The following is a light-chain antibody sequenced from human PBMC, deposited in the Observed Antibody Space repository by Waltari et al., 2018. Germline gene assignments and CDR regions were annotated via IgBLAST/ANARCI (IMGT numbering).Light chain of an antibody. CDR1: QGISNS. V-gene: IGKV1-9*01. CDR3: QYIFT. CDR2: ATF. Sequence: IQLTQSTSSLSASVGDRITITCRASQGISNSLAWSQQKPGEAPNLLIYATFTLQSGVPSSFCGSGSGTDFTLTITSLQPDYFSTYYYQYIFTFGPGTKVDFK. J-gene: IGKJ3*01.